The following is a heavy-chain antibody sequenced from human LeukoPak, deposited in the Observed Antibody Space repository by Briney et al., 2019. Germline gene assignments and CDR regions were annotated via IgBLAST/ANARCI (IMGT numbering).Heavy chain of an antibody. D-gene: IGHD2-2*01. V-gene: IGHV1-46*01. CDR3: AGGGCSSTSCYLVALLLDY. CDR2: INPSGGST. CDR1: GYTFTGYY. J-gene: IGHJ4*02. Sequence: ASVKVSCKASGYTFTGYYMHWVRQAPGQGLEWMGIINPSGGSTSYAQKFQGRVTMTRDTSTSTVYMELSSLRSEDTAVYYCAGGGCSSTSCYLVALLLDYWGQGTLVTVSS.